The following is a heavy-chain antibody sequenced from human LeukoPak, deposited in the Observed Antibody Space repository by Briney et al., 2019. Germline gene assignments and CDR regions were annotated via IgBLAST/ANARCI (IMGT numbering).Heavy chain of an antibody. CDR2: VFDSGRT. CDR1: GGSMTTHH. D-gene: IGHD5-18*01. CDR3: TTIKRGNIFGYFDF. V-gene: IGHV4-59*11. J-gene: IGHJ4*02. Sequence: KASETLSLTCTVSGGSMTTHHWNWIRQTPGKGPEWIGYVFDSGRTKENPSLKSRVTLSADTSKNQLSLRLSSVTAADTAVYYCTTIKRGNIFGYFDFWGQGILVTVSS.